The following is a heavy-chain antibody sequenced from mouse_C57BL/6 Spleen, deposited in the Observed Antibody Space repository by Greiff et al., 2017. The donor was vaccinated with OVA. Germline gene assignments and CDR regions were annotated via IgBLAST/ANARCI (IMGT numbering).Heavy chain of an antibody. J-gene: IGHJ3*01. V-gene: IGHV1-55*01. CDR3: ARSDYYGSSLAWFAY. CDR2: IYPGSGST. CDR1: GYTFTSYW. Sequence: QVQLQQPGAELVKPGASVKMSCKASGYTFTSYWITWVQQRPGQGLEWIGDIYPGSGSTNYNEKFKSKATLPADTSSSTAYMQLSSLTSEDSAVYYCARSDYYGSSLAWFAYWGQGTLVTISA. D-gene: IGHD1-1*01.